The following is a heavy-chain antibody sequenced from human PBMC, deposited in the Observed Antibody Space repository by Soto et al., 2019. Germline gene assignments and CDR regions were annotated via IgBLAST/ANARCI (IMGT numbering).Heavy chain of an antibody. J-gene: IGHJ5*02. Sequence: QLQLRESGPGLVKPSETLSLTCTVSGGSISSSPYYWSWIRQPPGKGLEWIGSIYYSGNTHYSLSLKGRVTIPVDTSKDQFSLNLSSVTAADTAVYYCARHTGPTAGMRWFDPWGQGTLVTVSS. CDR2: IYYSGNT. CDR3: ARHTGPTAGMRWFDP. D-gene: IGHD2-2*01. CDR1: GGSISSSPYY. V-gene: IGHV4-39*01.